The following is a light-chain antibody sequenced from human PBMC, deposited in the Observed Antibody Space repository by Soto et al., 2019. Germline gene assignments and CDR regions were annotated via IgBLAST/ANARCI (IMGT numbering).Light chain of an antibody. J-gene: IGKJ1*01. Sequence: DIQMTQSPSTLSASVGDRVTITCRASQSISSWLAWYQQKPGKAPKLPIYDASSLESGVPSRFSGSGSGTEFTLTISSLQPDDFATYYCQQYNRGTFGQGTKVEIK. CDR3: QQYNRGT. V-gene: IGKV1-5*01. CDR1: QSISSW. CDR2: DAS.